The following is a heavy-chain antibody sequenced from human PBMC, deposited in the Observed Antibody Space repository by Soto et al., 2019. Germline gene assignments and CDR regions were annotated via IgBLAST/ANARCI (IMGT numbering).Heavy chain of an antibody. V-gene: IGHV4-34*01. J-gene: IGHJ5*02. Sequence: QVQLQQWGAGLLKPSETLSLTCAVYGGSFTGVYWSWIRQPPGKGLEWIAEIDHSGSTKYNPSLKRRVTMSVDTSKSQFSLRLGSVTAADTSVYYCARGVLIGYCASASCYPRFDPWGQGTLVTVSS. CDR1: GGSFTGVY. CDR2: IDHSGST. CDR3: ARGVLIGYCASASCYPRFDP. D-gene: IGHD2-2*01.